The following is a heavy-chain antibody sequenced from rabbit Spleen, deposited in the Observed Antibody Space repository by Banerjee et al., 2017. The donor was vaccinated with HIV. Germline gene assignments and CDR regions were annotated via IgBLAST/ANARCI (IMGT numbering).Heavy chain of an antibody. CDR1: GVSFSDKDV. D-gene: IGHD4-2*01. CDR3: ARDAAGREDFNL. Sequence: EQLVESGGGLVKPEGSLTLTCKASGVSFSDKDVMCWVRQAPGKGLEWIACIHGGSINNIYYASWAKGRFTISKTSSTTVTLQMTSLTAADTATYFCARDAAGREDFNLWGQGTLVTVS. V-gene: IGHV1S45*01. J-gene: IGHJ4*01. CDR2: IHGGSINNI.